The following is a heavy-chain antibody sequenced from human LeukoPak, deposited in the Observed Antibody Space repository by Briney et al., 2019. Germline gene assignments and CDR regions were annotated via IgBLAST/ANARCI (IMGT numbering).Heavy chain of an antibody. J-gene: IGHJ4*02. Sequence: ESLKISCKGSGCSFTSYWIGWVRQMPGKGLEWMGIIYPGDSDTRYSPSFQGQVTISADKSISTAYLQWSSLKASDTAMYYCVFCTSCYSFDYWGQGTLVTVSS. V-gene: IGHV5-51*01. CDR1: GCSFTSYW. CDR3: VFCTSCYSFDY. CDR2: IYPGDSDT. D-gene: IGHD2-2*01.